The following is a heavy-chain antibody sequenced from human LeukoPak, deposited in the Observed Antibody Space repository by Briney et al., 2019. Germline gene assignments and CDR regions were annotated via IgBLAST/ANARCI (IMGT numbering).Heavy chain of an antibody. CDR3: ASGRHDFLH. J-gene: IGHJ1*01. CDR1: GSVLSTYW. V-gene: IGHV3-7*01. D-gene: IGHD3/OR15-3a*01. Sequence: GRSLRLSCAASGSVLSTYWTTWVRQAPGKGLEWVANINLDGTEEHYVDSSLKGRFTISRDNAKNSLYQQMTSLRDEDTAVYYCASGRHDFLHWGQGTLVTVSS. CDR2: INLDGTEE.